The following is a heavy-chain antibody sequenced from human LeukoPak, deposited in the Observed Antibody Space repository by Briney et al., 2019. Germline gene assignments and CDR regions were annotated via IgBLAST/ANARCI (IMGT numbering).Heavy chain of an antibody. CDR2: IYYSGST. Sequence: SETLSLTCTVSGGSISSYYWSWIRQPPGKGLEWIGYIYYSGSTNYNPSLKSRVTISVDTSKNQFSLKLSSVTAADTAVYYCARDGKVRGVSATPNWFDPWGQGTLVTVSS. V-gene: IGHV4-59*01. J-gene: IGHJ5*02. CDR1: GGSISSYY. D-gene: IGHD3-10*01. CDR3: ARDGKVRGVSATPNWFDP.